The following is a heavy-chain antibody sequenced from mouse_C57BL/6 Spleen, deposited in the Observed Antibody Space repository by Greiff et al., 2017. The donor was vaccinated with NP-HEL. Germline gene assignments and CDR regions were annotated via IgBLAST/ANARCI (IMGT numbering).Heavy chain of an antibody. V-gene: IGHV1-61*01. CDR1: GYTFTSYW. CDR3: ARRGNWDDY. J-gene: IGHJ2*01. CDR2: IYPSDSET. Sequence: QVQLKQPGAELVRPGSSVKLSCKASGYTFTSYWMDWVKQRPGQGLEWIGNIYPSDSETHYNQKFKDKATLTVDKSSSTAYMQLSSLTSEDSAVYYCARRGNWDDYWGQGTTLTVSS. D-gene: IGHD4-1*01.